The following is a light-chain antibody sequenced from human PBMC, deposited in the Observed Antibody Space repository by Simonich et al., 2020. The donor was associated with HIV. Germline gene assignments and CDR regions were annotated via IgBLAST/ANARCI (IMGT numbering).Light chain of an antibody. J-gene: IGLJ3*02. CDR1: SSDVGAYNY. CDR2: DVD. V-gene: IGLV2-14*01. Sequence: QSALTQPASVSGSPGQSITISCTGTSSDVGAYNYVSWYQQHPGKTPKIMIYDVDKRPSGVSNRFSGSKSGNTASLTISGLQAEDEADYYCSSYTISSTWVFGGGTKLTVL. CDR3: SSYTISSTWV.